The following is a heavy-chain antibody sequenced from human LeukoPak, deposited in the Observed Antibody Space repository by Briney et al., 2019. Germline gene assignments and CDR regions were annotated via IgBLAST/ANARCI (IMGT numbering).Heavy chain of an antibody. Sequence: GRSLRLSCAASGFTFSCYGMHWVRQAPGKGLEWVAVISYDGSNKYYADSVKGRFTISRDNSKNTLYLQMNSLRAEDTAVYYCAKDGGSDSSGFTDYWGQGTLVTVSS. V-gene: IGHV3-30*18. CDR1: GFTFSCYG. D-gene: IGHD3-22*01. J-gene: IGHJ4*02. CDR3: AKDGGSDSSGFTDY. CDR2: ISYDGSNK.